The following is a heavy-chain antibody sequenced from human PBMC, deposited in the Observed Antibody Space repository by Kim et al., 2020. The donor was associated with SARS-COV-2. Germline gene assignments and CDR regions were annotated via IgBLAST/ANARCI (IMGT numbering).Heavy chain of an antibody. CDR3: ARGYYYGSGSYPEYFQH. J-gene: IGHJ1*01. V-gene: IGHV1-69*13. Sequence: SVKVSCKASGGTFSSYAISWVRQAPGQGLEWMGGIIPIFGTANYAQKFQGRVTITADESTSTAYMELSSLRSEDTAVYYCARGYYYGSGSYPEYFQHWGQGTLVTVSS. CDR2: IIPIFGTA. D-gene: IGHD3-10*01. CDR1: GGTFSSYA.